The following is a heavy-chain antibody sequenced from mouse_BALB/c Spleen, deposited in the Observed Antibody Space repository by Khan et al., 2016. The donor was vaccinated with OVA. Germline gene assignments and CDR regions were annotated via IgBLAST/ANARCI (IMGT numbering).Heavy chain of an antibody. D-gene: IGHD2-14*01. CDR1: GYTFTTAG. V-gene: IGHV9-4*02. J-gene: IGHJ4*01. CDR2: INTHSGVP. CDR3: VRGGAAYSRNDWGAMEY. Sequence: QIQLVQSGPELKKPGETVRISCKASGYTFTTAGIQWVQKMPGKGLKWIGWINTHSGVPKYAEDFKGRFAFSLDISVNTAYLQITNLKNEDTANYFCVRGGAAYSRNDWGAMEYWGQGTSVTVSS.